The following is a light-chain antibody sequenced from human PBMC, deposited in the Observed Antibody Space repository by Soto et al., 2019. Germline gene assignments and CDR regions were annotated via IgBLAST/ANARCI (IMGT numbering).Light chain of an antibody. CDR2: DND. CDR3: GTWDSSLSAGV. V-gene: IGLV1-51*01. J-gene: IGLJ2*01. Sequence: QSVLTQPPSVSAAPGQRVTISCSGSSSNIGNDYVSWYQQLPGTAPKLLIYDNDMRPSGIPDRFSGSKSGTSATLGITGLQNGDEADYYCGTWDSSLSAGVFGGGTKLTVL. CDR1: SSNIGNDY.